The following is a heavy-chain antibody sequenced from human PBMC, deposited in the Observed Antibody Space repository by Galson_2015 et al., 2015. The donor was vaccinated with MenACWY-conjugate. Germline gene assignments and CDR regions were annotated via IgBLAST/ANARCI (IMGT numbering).Heavy chain of an antibody. V-gene: IGHV4-39*01. CDR3: ASPPYDFWSGYDVGPPAHDWYFDL. CDR2: IYYSGST. D-gene: IGHD3-3*01. J-gene: IGHJ2*01. Sequence: SETLSLTCTVSGGSISSSSYYWGWIRQPPGKGLEWIGSIYYSGSTYYNPSLKSRVTISVDTSKNQFSLKLSSVTAADTAVYYCASPPYDFWSGYDVGPPAHDWYFDLWGRGTLVTVSS. CDR1: GGSISSSSYY.